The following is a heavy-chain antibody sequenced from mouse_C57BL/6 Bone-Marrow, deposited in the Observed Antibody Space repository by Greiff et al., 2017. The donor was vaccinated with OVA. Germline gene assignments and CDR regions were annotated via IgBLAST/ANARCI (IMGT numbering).Heavy chain of an antibody. J-gene: IGHJ2*01. D-gene: IGHD4-1*01. Sequence: QVQLQQSGAELVKPGASVKLSCKASGYTFTSYWMHWVKQRPGQGLEWIGMIHPNSGSTNYNEKFKSKATLTVDKSSSTAYMQLSSLTSEDSAVYYCARRGTGGLDYWGQGTTLTVSS. V-gene: IGHV1-64*01. CDR3: ARRGTGGLDY. CDR2: IHPNSGST. CDR1: GYTFTSYW.